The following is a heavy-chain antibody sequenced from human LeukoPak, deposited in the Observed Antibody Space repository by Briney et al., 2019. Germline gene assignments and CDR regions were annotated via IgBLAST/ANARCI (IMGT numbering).Heavy chain of an antibody. V-gene: IGHV4-61*02. CDR1: GGSISSGSYY. CDR2: IYTSGST. Sequence: SQTLSLTCTVSGGSISSGSYYWRWIRQPAGKGLERIGRIYTSGSTNYNPSLKSRVTISVDTSKNQFSLKLSSVTAADTAVYYCARTSNYFNWFDPWGQGTLVTVSS. J-gene: IGHJ5*02. D-gene: IGHD4-11*01. CDR3: ARTSNYFNWFDP.